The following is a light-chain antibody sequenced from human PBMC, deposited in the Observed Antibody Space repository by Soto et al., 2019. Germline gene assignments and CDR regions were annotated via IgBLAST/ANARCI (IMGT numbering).Light chain of an antibody. CDR2: DAS. J-gene: IGKJ5*01. CDR1: QSISSW. Sequence: DIQMTQSPSTLSASVGDRVTITCRASQSISSWLAWYQQKPGKAPKLLIYDASSLESGVPSRFSGSGSGTEFTLPISSLQPDDFATYYGQQYNSYPITFGQGTRLEIK. V-gene: IGKV1-5*01. CDR3: QQYNSYPIT.